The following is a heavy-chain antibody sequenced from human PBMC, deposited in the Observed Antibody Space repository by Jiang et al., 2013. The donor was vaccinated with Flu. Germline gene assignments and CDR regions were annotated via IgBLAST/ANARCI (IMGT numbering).Heavy chain of an antibody. CDR2: TYYRSKWYN. J-gene: IGHJ4*02. CDR1: GDSVSSNSAA. Sequence: QTLSLTCAISGDSVSSNSAAWNWIRQSPSSGLEWLGRTYYRSKWYNDYAVSVKSRITINPDTSKNHFSLQLNSVIPEDTAVYYCGRGTGTIDYWGQGTLVTVSS. V-gene: IGHV6-1*01. D-gene: IGHD1-7*01. CDR3: GRGTGTIDY.